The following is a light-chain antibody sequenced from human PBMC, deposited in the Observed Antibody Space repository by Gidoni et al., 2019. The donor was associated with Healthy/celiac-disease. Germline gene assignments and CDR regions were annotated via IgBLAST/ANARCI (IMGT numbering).Light chain of an antibody. CDR1: QSVSSD. J-gene: IGKJ5*01. CDR2: VTT. CDR3: QQSSNWQFT. V-gene: IGKV3-11*01. Sequence: EIVLTQSPATLSLSPGERATLSCRASQSVSSDLAWYKQKPGQAPRLLIYVTTDRATGIPARFSGSGSGTNFTLTILSPEHEDFADYYYQQSSNWQFTFGQGTRLEIK.